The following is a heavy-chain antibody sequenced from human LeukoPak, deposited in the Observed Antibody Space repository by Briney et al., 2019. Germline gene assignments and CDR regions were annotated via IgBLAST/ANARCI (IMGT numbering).Heavy chain of an antibody. J-gene: IGHJ6*02. D-gene: IGHD3-9*01. CDR3: TKDILTGWRTYGMDV. CDR1: GFTFDDYA. Sequence: QSGGSLRLSCAASGFTFDDYAMHWVRQAPGKGLEWVSGISWNSGSIGYADSVKGRFTISRDNAKNSLYLQMNSLRAEDTALYYCTKDILTGWRTYGMDVWGQGTTVTVSS. V-gene: IGHV3-9*01. CDR2: ISWNSGSI.